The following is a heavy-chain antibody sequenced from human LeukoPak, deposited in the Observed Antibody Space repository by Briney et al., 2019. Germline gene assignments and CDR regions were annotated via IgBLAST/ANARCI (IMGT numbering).Heavy chain of an antibody. Sequence: GGSLRLSCAASGFTFSSYAMSWVRQAPGEGLEWVSAISGSGGSTYYADSVKGRFTISRDNSRNTLNLQMNSLRAEDTAVYYCAKMGRIVATNFDYWGQGTLVTVSS. J-gene: IGHJ4*02. CDR2: ISGSGGST. D-gene: IGHD5-12*01. CDR3: AKMGRIVATNFDY. CDR1: GFTFSSYA. V-gene: IGHV3-23*01.